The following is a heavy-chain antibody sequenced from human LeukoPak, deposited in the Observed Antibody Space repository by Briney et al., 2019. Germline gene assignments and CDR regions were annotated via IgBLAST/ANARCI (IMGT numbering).Heavy chain of an antibody. V-gene: IGHV3-66*02. J-gene: IGHJ6*03. CDR1: GFTVSSNY. D-gene: IGHD4-23*01. CDR3: ARDYGGASRYCYYMDV. Sequence: GGSLRLSCAASGFTVSSNYMSWVRPAPGKGLEWVSVIYSGGSTYYADSVKGRFTISRDNSKNTLYLQMNSLRAEDTAVYYCARDYGGASRYCYYMDVWGKGTTVTVSS. CDR2: IYSGGST.